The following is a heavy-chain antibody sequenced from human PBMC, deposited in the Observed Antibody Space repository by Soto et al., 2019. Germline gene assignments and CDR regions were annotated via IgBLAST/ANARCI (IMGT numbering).Heavy chain of an antibody. CDR3: ARGKYYYDSSGYYSDWFDP. D-gene: IGHD3-22*01. Sequence: QVQLVQSGAEVKKPGSSVKVSCKASGGTFSSYAISWVRQAPGQGLEWMGGIIPIFGTANYAQKFQGRVTITADEXXSXAXXELSSLRSEDTAVYYCARGKYYYDSSGYYSDWFDPWGQGTLVTVSS. V-gene: IGHV1-69*12. CDR2: IIPIFGTA. CDR1: GGTFSSYA. J-gene: IGHJ5*02.